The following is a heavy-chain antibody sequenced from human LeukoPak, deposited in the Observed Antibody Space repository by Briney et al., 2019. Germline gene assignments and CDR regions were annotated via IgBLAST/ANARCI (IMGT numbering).Heavy chain of an antibody. V-gene: IGHV4-34*01. D-gene: IGHD3-9*01. CDR3: ARIRYFDWLLVGY. CDR1: GGSFSSYY. J-gene: IGHJ4*02. Sequence: SETLSLTCAVYGGSFSSYYWTWIRQPPGKGLEWIGEINHSGSTNYNPSLKSRVTISVDTSKNQFSLNLSSVTAADTAVYYCARIRYFDWLLVGYWGQGTLVTVSS. CDR2: INHSGST.